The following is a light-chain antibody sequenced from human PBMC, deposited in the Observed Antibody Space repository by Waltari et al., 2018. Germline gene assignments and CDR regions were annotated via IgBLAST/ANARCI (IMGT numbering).Light chain of an antibody. Sequence: DIQLTQSPSSLSASVGDRVTITCRTSQGINNYLAWYQQRPEKPPKLLIYQASNLQTGVPSRFSGSGSGTEFTLTINSLQSEDLAIYYCQQRGSYPRTFGQGTVVEIK. CDR2: QAS. J-gene: IGKJ1*01. V-gene: IGKV1-9*01. CDR1: QGINNY. CDR3: QQRGSYPRT.